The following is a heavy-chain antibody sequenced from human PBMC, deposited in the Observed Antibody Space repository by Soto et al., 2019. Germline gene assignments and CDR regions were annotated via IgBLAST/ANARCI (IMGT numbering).Heavy chain of an antibody. D-gene: IGHD3-9*01. CDR1: GFTFSNAW. CDR3: TTDSYPSTYYDILTGYYPYYYSGMDV. CDR2: IKSKTDGGTT. V-gene: IGHV3-15*01. J-gene: IGHJ6*02. Sequence: PGGSLRLSCAASGFTFSNAWMSWVRQAPGKGLEWVGRIKSKTDGGTTDYAAPVKGRFTISRDDSKNTLYLQMNSLKTEDTAVYYCTTDSYPSTYYDILTGYYPYYYSGMDVWGQGTTVTVSS.